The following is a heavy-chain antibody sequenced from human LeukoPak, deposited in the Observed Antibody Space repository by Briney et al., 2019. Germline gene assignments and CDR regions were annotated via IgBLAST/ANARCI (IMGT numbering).Heavy chain of an antibody. Sequence: SQTLSLTCTVSGVSISSGGYCWSWIRQHPGRGLEWIGYIYYAGSTYYNPSLKSRVSISVDTSKNQFSLKLSSVTAADTAVYYCARYLNGMDVWGQGTTVTVSS. CDR2: IYYAGST. CDR3: ARYLNGMDV. V-gene: IGHV4-31*03. D-gene: IGHD2/OR15-2a*01. CDR1: GVSISSGGYC. J-gene: IGHJ6*02.